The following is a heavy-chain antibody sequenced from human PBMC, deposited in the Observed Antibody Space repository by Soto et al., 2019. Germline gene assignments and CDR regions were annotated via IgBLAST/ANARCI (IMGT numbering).Heavy chain of an antibody. J-gene: IGHJ5*02. D-gene: IGHD3-16*01. CDR3: AKCGHITLLLPATPSFDP. V-gene: IGHV3-23*01. Sequence: VGSLSLSFAASGFTFSNYAMNWVRQAPGKGLEWVSAISGSGGSTYYADSVKGRFTISRDNSKNTLYLQMNSLRAEDTAVYYCAKCGHITLLLPATPSFDPRGQGTLVTVSS. CDR1: GFTFSNYA. CDR2: ISGSGGST.